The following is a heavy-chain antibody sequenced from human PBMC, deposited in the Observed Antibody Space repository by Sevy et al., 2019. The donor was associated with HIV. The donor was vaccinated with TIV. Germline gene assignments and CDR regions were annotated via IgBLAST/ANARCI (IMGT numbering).Heavy chain of an antibody. V-gene: IGHV3-7*03. CDR2: IKQDGSEK. D-gene: IGHD3-3*01. CDR1: GFTFSSYW. Sequence: GESLKISCAASGFTFSSYWMSWVRQAPGKGLEWVANIKQDGSEKYYVDSVKGRFTISRDNAKNSLYLQMNGLRADDTAVYYCARNDFLYGMDVWGQGTTVTVSS. J-gene: IGHJ6*02. CDR3: ARNDFLYGMDV.